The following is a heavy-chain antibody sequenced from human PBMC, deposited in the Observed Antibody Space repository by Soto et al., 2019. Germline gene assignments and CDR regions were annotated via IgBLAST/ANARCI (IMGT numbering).Heavy chain of an antibody. CDR3: AICLSPGYYYGMDV. V-gene: IGHV3-23*01. CDR2: ISASGGST. CDR1: GFTFSSYA. Sequence: EVQLLESGGGLVQPGGSLRLSCAASGFTFSSYAMSWVRQAPGKGLEWVSAISASGGSTYYADSVKGRFTISRDNSKNTLYLQMNRLRAVDTAVYYCAICLSPGYYYGMDVWGQGTTVTVSS. J-gene: IGHJ6*02.